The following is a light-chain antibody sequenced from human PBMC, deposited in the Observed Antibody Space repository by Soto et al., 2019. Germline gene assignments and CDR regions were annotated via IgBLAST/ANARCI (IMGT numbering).Light chain of an antibody. Sequence: SYELTQPPSVSVAPGQTARITCGGNRIGGKSVHWYQQKPGQAPVMVVYDDSDRPSGIPERFSGSNSGNTATLTISRVEAGDEADYYCQVWDNSSDDVVFGGGTKLTVL. CDR3: QVWDNSSDDVV. CDR2: DDS. V-gene: IGLV3-21*02. J-gene: IGLJ3*02. CDR1: RIGGKS.